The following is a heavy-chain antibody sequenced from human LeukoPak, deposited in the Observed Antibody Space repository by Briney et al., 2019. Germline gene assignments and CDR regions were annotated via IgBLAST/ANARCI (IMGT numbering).Heavy chain of an antibody. CDR3: ERHPPKYYYDSSCYYYYYYMDV. V-gene: IGHV1-2*02. Sequence: ASVKVSCKASVYTFTVNYMHCVRRAPGQAREWMGWIKPNSGGRNYAQKFQGRVTLTRDTSISTAYMELSRLRSDDTAVYYCERHPPKYYYDSSCYYYYYYMDVSGKEAPVTVSS. D-gene: IGHD3-22*01. J-gene: IGHJ6*03. CDR2: IKPNSGGR. CDR1: VYTFTVNY.